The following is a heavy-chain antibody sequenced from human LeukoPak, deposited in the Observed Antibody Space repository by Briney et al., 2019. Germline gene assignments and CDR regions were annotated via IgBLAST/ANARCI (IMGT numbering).Heavy chain of an antibody. CDR1: GFTFSSYA. D-gene: IGHD2-15*01. CDR3: AKVYCSGGSCYYFDY. Sequence: GGSLRLSWAASGFTFSSYAMSWVRQAPGKGLEWGSAISGSGGSTDYADSVKGRFTISRDNSKNTLYLQMNSLRAEDTAVYYCAKVYCSGGSCYYFDYWGQGTLVTVSS. V-gene: IGHV3-23*01. CDR2: ISGSGGST. J-gene: IGHJ4*02.